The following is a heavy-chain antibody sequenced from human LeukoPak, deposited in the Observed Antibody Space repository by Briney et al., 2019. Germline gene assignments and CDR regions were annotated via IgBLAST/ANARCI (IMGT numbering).Heavy chain of an antibody. J-gene: IGHJ4*02. CDR3: ARRKFYSTYDPSDY. CDR1: GFTFSSYW. D-gene: IGHD5-12*01. V-gene: IGHV3-7*01. Sequence: GGSLRLSCAASGFTFSSYWMSWVRQAPGKGPEWVANINQGGSDKYYVDSVRGRFTVSRDNAKNSLYLQMNSLRAEDTAVYYCARRKFYSTYDPSDYWGQGTLVTVSS. CDR2: INQGGSDK.